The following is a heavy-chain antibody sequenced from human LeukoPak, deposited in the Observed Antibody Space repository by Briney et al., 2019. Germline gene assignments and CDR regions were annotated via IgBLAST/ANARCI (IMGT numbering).Heavy chain of an antibody. Sequence: SETLSLTCTVSGGSVSSYYWSWIRQPAGRGLEWIGRIYTSGSTNYNPSLKSRVTMSVDTSKNQFSLKLTSVTAADTAVYYCATGYRGYDWDSTDYWGQGTLVTVSS. CDR2: IYTSGST. V-gene: IGHV4-4*07. J-gene: IGHJ4*02. CDR1: GGSVSSYY. CDR3: ATGYRGYDWDSTDY. D-gene: IGHD5-12*01.